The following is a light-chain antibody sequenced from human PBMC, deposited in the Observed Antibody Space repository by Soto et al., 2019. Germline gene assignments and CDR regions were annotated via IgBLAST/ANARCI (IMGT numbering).Light chain of an antibody. CDR3: SSFTTDSTYV. J-gene: IGLJ1*01. Sequence: ALTQPASVSGSPGQSITISCTGTSSDVGANIFVSWYQQHPGKVPKLMIYTVSSRPSGASQRFSGSKSGNTASLTISGLQAEDEADYYCSSFTTDSTYVFGTGTKVTVL. CDR2: TVS. V-gene: IGLV2-14*01. CDR1: SSDVGANIF.